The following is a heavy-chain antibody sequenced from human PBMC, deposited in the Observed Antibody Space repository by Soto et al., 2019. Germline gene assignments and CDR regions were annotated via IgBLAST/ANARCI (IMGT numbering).Heavy chain of an antibody. CDR3: ERGRYGDY. CDR1: GYAFTTYG. V-gene: IGHV1-18*01. Sequence: QVHLVQSGAEVKKPGASVKVSCKGSGYAFTTYGITWVRQATGHGLEWMGWISAHNGNTNYAQKLQGRVTVTRDTSTSTAYMELRSLRSDDTAVYYCERGRYGDYWGQGALVTVSS. J-gene: IGHJ4*02. CDR2: ISAHNGNT. D-gene: IGHD1-1*01.